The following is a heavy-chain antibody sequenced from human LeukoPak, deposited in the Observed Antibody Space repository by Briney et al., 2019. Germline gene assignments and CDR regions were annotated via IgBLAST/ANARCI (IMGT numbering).Heavy chain of an antibody. D-gene: IGHD3-10*01. J-gene: IGHJ4*02. Sequence: GGSLRLSCAASGFTVSSDYMSWVRQAPGKGLEWVSVIYSGGSTYYADSVKGRFTISRDNYKNTLYLQMNSMRAEDTAVYYCARGLGFGELLFDYWGQGTLVTVSS. CDR2: IYSGGST. CDR3: ARGLGFGELLFDY. CDR1: GFTVSSDY. V-gene: IGHV3-53*01.